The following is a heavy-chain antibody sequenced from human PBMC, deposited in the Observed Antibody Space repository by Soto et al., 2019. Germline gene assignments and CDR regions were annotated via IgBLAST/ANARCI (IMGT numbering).Heavy chain of an antibody. CDR3: AKEDSGFSGYMDV. Sequence: EVQLVESGGGLVQPGRSLRLSCVASGFTFYNHGMHWVRQAPGRGLEWVSGITWSSDSMGYADSVKGRFTVSRDNAKNSLYLQINSLSPEDTALYYCAKEDSGFSGYMDVWGKGTTVTVSS. J-gene: IGHJ6*03. CDR1: GFTFYNHG. D-gene: IGHD3-10*01. V-gene: IGHV3-9*01. CDR2: ITWSSDSM.